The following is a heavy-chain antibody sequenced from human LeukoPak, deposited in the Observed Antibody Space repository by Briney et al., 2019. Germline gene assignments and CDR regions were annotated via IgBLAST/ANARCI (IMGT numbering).Heavy chain of an antibody. CDR2: IYSDNT. CDR1: GFTVSSNS. CDR3: ASLRRTGNWFDP. J-gene: IGHJ5*02. Sequence: GGSLRLTCTVSGFTVSSNSMSWVRQAPGKGLEWVSFIYSDNTHYSDSVKGRFTISRDNSKNTLYLQMNSLRAEDTAVYYCASLRRTGNWFDPWGQGTLVTVSS. V-gene: IGHV3-53*01.